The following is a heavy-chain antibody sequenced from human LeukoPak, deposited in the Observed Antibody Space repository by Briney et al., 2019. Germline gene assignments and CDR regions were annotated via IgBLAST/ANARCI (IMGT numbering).Heavy chain of an antibody. CDR1: GYTFTSYD. CDR2: MNTNSGNT. Sequence: ASVKVSCKASGYTFTSYDINWVRQATGQGLEWMGWMNTNSGNTGYAQKFQGRVTMTRNTSISTAYMELSSLRSEDTAVYYCARVKHYYGSGSYYIYYYYYMDVWGKGTTVTISS. V-gene: IGHV1-8*01. D-gene: IGHD3-10*01. J-gene: IGHJ6*03. CDR3: ARVKHYYGSGSYYIYYYYYMDV.